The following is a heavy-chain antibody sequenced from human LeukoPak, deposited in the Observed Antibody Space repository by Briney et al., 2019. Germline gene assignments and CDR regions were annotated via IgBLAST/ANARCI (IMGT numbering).Heavy chain of an antibody. CDR1: GFTFSSYE. D-gene: IGHD1-1*01. CDR3: ARVFSKVERDDY. CDR2: ISSSGSTI. V-gene: IGHV3-48*03. J-gene: IGHJ4*02. Sequence: PGGSLRLSCAASGFTFSSYEMNWVRRAPGKGLEWVPYISSSGSTIYYADSVKGRFTISRDNAKNSLYLQMNSLRAEDTAVYYCARVFSKVERDDYWGQGTLVTVSS.